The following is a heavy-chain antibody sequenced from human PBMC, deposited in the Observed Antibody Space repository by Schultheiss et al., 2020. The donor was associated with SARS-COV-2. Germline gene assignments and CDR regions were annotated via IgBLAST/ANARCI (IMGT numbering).Heavy chain of an antibody. D-gene: IGHD5-18*01. CDR3: AKGLGGYSYGPHYYYYGMDV. CDR2: ISYDGSNK. Sequence: GGSLRLSCAASGFTLSSYGMHWVRQAPGKGLEWVAVISYDGSNKYYADSVKGRFTISRDNSKNTLYLQMSSLRAEDTAVYYCAKGLGGYSYGPHYYYYGMDVWGQGTTVTVSS. V-gene: IGHV3-30*18. CDR1: GFTLSSYG. J-gene: IGHJ6*02.